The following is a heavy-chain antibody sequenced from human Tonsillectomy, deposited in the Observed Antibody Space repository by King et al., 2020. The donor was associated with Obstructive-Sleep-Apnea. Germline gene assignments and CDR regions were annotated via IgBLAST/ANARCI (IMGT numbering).Heavy chain of an antibody. CDR3: ARGLGSYYDSRVWFDP. D-gene: IGHD3-22*01. J-gene: IGHJ5*02. Sequence: VQLQESGPGLVKPSETLSLTCTVSGGSISSYYWSWIRQPPGKGLEWIGYIYYSGSTNYNPSLKSRGTISVDTSKNQLSLKLSSVTAADTAVYYCARGLGSYYDSRVWFDPWGQGTLVTVSS. CDR2: IYYSGST. V-gene: IGHV4-59*01. CDR1: GGSISSYY.